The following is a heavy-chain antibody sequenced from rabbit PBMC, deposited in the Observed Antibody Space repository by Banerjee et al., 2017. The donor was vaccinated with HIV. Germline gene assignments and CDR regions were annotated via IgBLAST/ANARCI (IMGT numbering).Heavy chain of an antibody. CDR3: ARAAYSSSSGYSHFNL. J-gene: IGHJ4*01. CDR1: GFSFSSSYY. D-gene: IGHD1-1*01. V-gene: IGHV1S40*01. CDR2: IYVSSGGST. Sequence: QSLEESGGDLVKPGASLTLTCTASGFSFSSSYYMCWVRQAPGKGLEWIACIYVSSGGSTYYASWAKGRFTISKTSSTTVTLQMTSLTAADTATYSCARAAYSSSSGYSHFNLWGPGTLVTVS.